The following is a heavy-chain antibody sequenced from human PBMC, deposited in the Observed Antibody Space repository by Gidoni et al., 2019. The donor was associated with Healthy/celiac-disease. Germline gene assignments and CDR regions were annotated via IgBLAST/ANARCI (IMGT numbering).Heavy chain of an antibody. CDR3: ARSLTTVTAFDI. D-gene: IGHD4-4*01. V-gene: IGHV3-11*06. CDR2: ISSSSSYT. CDR1: GFTFSDYY. J-gene: IGHJ3*02. Sequence: QVQLAEAGGGLVKPGGSLRLSCAASGFTFSDYYMSWIRQAHGKGLEWVSYISSSSSYTNYADSVKGLFTISRDNAKNSLYLQMSSLRAEDTAVYYCARSLTTVTAFDIWGQGTMVTVSS.